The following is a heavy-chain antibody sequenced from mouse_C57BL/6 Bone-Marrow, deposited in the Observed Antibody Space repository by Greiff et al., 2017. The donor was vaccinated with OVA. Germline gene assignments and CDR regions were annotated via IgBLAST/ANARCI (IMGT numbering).Heavy chain of an antibody. CDR1: GYTFTSYW. V-gene: IGHV1-64*01. CDR2: IHPNSGST. CDR3: ARYANYYGSSYGYFDV. J-gene: IGHJ1*03. D-gene: IGHD1-1*01. Sequence: QVQLQQSGAELVKPGASVKLSCKASGYTFTSYWMHWVKQRPGQGLEWIGMIHPNSGSTNYNEKFKSKATLTVDKSSSTAYMQLSSLTSEDSAVYYCARYANYYGSSYGYFDVWGTGTTVTVSS.